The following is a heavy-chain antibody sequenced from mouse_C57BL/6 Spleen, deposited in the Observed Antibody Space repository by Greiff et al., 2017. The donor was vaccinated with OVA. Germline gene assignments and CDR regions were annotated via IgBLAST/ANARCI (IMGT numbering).Heavy chain of an antibody. Sequence: VKLQQPGAELVRPGSSVKLSCKASGYTFTSYWMDWVKQRPGQGLEWIGNIYPSDSETHYNQKFKDKATLTVDKSSSTAYMQLSSLTSEDSAVYYCASRGAITTVVDAMDYWGQGTSVTVSS. V-gene: IGHV1-61*01. CDR1: GYTFTSYW. J-gene: IGHJ4*01. CDR2: IYPSDSET. CDR3: ASRGAITTVVDAMDY. D-gene: IGHD1-1*01.